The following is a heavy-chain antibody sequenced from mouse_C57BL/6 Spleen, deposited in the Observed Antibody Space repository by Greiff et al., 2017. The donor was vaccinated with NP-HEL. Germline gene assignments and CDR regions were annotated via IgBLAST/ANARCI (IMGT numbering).Heavy chain of an antibody. CDR1: GYTFTSYW. Sequence: QVQLQQPGAELVKPGASVKMSCKASGYTFTSYWITWVKQRPGQGLEWIGDIYPGSGRPNYNEKFKSKATLTVDTSSSTAYMQLSSLTSEDSAVYYCARTIYYDYDGYYYAMDYWGQGTSVTVSS. V-gene: IGHV1-55*01. J-gene: IGHJ4*01. CDR2: IYPGSGRP. D-gene: IGHD2-4*01. CDR3: ARTIYYDYDGYYYAMDY.